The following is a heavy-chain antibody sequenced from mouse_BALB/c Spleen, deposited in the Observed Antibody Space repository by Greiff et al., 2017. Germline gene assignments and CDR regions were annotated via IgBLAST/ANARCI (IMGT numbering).Heavy chain of an antibody. D-gene: IGHD3-3*01. V-gene: IGHV5-17*02. CDR1: GFTFSSFG. CDR2: ISSGSSTI. CDR3: ARGTNYAMDY. J-gene: IGHJ4*01. Sequence: EVKLVESGGGLVQPGGSRKLSCAASGFTFSSFGMHWVRQAPEKGLEWVAYISSGSSTIYYADTVKGRFTISRDNPKNTLFLQMTSLRSEDTAMYYCARGTNYAMDYWGQGTSVTVSS.